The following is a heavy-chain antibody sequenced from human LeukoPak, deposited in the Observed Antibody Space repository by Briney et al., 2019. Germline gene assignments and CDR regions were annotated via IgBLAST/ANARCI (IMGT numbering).Heavy chain of an antibody. CDR2: IRTKGNNYAT. Sequence: PGGSLKLSCAASGFTFSGSAMHWVRQASGKGLEWVGRIRTKGNNYATAYTASVKGRFTISRDDSKNTAYLQMNSLKTEDTAVYYCTRLGELGMIVIGGQGTLVTVSS. CDR1: GFTFSGSA. CDR3: TRLGELGMIVI. J-gene: IGHJ4*02. V-gene: IGHV3-73*01. D-gene: IGHD3-22*01.